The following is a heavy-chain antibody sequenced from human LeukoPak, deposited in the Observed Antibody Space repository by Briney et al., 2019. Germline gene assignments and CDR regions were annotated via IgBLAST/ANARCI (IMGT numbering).Heavy chain of an antibody. CDR1: GFTFSRYW. D-gene: IGHD4-17*01. CDR3: AREAVTRNYFDY. CDR2: IYSGGST. J-gene: IGHJ4*02. Sequence: GGSLRLSCAASGFTFSRYWMNWVRQAPGKGLEWVSVIYSGGSTYYADSVKGRFTISRDNSKNTLYLQMNSLRAEDTAVYYCAREAVTRNYFDYWGQGTLVTVSS. V-gene: IGHV3-53*01.